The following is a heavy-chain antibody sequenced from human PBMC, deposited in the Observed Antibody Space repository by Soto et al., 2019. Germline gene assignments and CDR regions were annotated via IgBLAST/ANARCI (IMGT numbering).Heavy chain of an antibody. Sequence: QLQLQESGSGLVKPSQTLSLTCAVSGGSISSGGYSWSWIRQPPGKGLEWIGYMYHSGSTYYNPSLKGRVTLSIDRSKNQFSLQLSSVTAADTAVYYCARVTDSWGQGILVTVSS. CDR3: ARVTDS. CDR2: MYHSGST. V-gene: IGHV4-30-2*01. J-gene: IGHJ5*01. CDR1: GGSISSGGYS.